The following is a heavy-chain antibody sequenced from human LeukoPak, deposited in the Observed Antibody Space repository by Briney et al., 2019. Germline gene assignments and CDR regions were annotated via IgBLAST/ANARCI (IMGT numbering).Heavy chain of an antibody. D-gene: IGHD3-10*01. V-gene: IGHV4-34*01. CDR1: GGSFSGYY. J-gene: IGHJ4*02. CDR3: ARFPVVMLRGVHLTKFYFDY. CDR2: INHSGST. Sequence: SETLSLTCAVYGGSFSGYYWSWIRQPPGKGLEWIGEINHSGSTNYNPPLKSRVTISVDTSKNQFSLKLSSVTAADTAVYYCARFPVVMLRGVHLTKFYFDYWGQGALVTVSS.